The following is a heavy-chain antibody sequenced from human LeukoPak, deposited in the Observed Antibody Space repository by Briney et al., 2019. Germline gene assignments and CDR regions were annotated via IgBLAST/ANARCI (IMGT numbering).Heavy chain of an antibody. V-gene: IGHV4-34*01. J-gene: IGHJ6*03. CDR1: GGSFSGYY. Sequence: PSGTLSLTCAVYGGSFSGYYWSWIRQPPGKGLEWIGEINHSGSTNYNPSLKSRVTISVDTSKNQFSLKPSSVTAADTAVYYCARGVEAAAVDYYYYMDVWGKGTTVTVSS. CDR3: ARGVEAAAVDYYYYMDV. D-gene: IGHD6-13*01. CDR2: INHSGST.